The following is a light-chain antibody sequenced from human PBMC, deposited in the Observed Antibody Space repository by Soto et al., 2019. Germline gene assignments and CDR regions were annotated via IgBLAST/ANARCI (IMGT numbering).Light chain of an antibody. J-gene: IGLJ3*02. CDR1: RSDIGGYNY. Sequence: QSALTQPASMSGSPGQSITISCTGTRSDIGGYNYVSWYQHHPGKAPKLIIYEVTNRPVGVSNRFSGSKSGITASLTISGLLSEDEADYYCSSYTSASTVMFGGGTKLTVL. V-gene: IGLV2-14*01. CDR3: SSYTSASTVM. CDR2: EVT.